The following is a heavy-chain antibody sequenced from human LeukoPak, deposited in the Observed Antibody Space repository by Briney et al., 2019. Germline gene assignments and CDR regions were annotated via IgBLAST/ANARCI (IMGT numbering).Heavy chain of an antibody. CDR3: ARVRSPGYFDY. Sequence: GGSLRLSCAASGLTISSYSMNWVRQAPGKGLEWVSSISSSTTNIYYADSVKGRFTISRDNAKNSLYLQMNSLRAEDTAVYYCARVRSPGYFDYWGQGTLVTVSS. J-gene: IGHJ4*02. D-gene: IGHD3-16*02. CDR1: GLTISSYS. V-gene: IGHV3-21*01. CDR2: ISSSTTNI.